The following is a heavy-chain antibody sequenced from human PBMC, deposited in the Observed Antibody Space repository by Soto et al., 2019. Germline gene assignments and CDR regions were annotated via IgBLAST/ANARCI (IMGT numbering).Heavy chain of an antibody. V-gene: IGHV4-59*08. Sequence: QVQLQESGPGLVKPSETRSLTCTVSGGSISRYYWSWIRQPPGKGLEWIGWLYYSGSTKYNPSLKGRLTISVDTPKNQLSLKLSAVTAADSAFYYCATHVGEMDYWGQGTLVTVSS. CDR1: GGSISRYY. CDR3: ATHVGEMDY. D-gene: IGHD3-3*01. J-gene: IGHJ4*02. CDR2: LYYSGST.